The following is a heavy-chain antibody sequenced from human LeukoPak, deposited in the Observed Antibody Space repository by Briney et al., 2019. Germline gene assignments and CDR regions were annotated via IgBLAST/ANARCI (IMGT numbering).Heavy chain of an antibody. J-gene: IGHJ4*02. CDR3: ARDRGGWYDDY. D-gene: IGHD6-19*01. CDR2: ISYDGSNK. Sequence: GGSLRLSCAASGFTFSKHAMHWVRQAPGKGLEWVAVISYDGSNKYYADSVKGRFTISRDNSKNTLYLQMNSLRAEDTAVYYCARDRGGWYDDYWGQGTLVTVSS. CDR1: GFTFSKHA. V-gene: IGHV3-30*04.